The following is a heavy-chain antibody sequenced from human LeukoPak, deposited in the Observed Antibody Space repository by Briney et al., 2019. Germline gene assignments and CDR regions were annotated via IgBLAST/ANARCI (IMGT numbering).Heavy chain of an antibody. J-gene: IGHJ3*02. Sequence: GASVKFSCKASGYTFTSYGISWVRQAPGQGLEWMGWISAYNGNTNYAQKLQGRVTMTTDTSTSTAYMELRSLRSDDTAVYYCARVGIVGARAKAFDIWGQGTMVTVSS. D-gene: IGHD1-26*01. CDR3: ARVGIVGARAKAFDI. CDR2: ISAYNGNT. CDR1: GYTFTSYG. V-gene: IGHV1-18*01.